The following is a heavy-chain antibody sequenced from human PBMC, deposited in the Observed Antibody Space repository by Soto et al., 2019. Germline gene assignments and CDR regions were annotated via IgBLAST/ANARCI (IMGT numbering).Heavy chain of an antibody. V-gene: IGHV2-70*04. Sequence: SGPTLVNPTQTLTLTCTFSGFSLSTGGMRVSWIRQPPGQALEWLARIDWVDDKYYSTSLKTRLTISKDTSKNQVVLTMTNMDPVDTATYYCARSMPAAGTFDYWGQGTLVTVSS. J-gene: IGHJ4*02. CDR1: GFSLSTGGMR. CDR3: ARSMPAAGTFDY. D-gene: IGHD6-13*01. CDR2: IDWVDDK.